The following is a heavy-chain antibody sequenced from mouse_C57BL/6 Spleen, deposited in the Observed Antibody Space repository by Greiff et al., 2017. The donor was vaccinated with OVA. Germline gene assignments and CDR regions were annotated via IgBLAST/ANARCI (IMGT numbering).Heavy chain of an antibody. CDR3: ARYDYDKEFAY. V-gene: IGHV1-69*01. Sequence: QVQLQQPGAELVMPGASVKLSCKASGYTFTSYWMHWVKQRPGQGLEWIGEIDPSDSYTNYNQKFKGKSTLTVDKSSSTAYMQLSSLTSDDSAVYYCARYDYDKEFAYWGQGTLVTVSA. D-gene: IGHD2-4*01. CDR1: GYTFTSYW. J-gene: IGHJ3*01. CDR2: IDPSDSYT.